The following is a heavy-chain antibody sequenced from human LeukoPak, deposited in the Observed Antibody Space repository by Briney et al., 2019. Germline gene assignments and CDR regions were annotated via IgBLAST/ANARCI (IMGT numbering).Heavy chain of an antibody. V-gene: IGHV3-21*01. CDR3: ARLDNYGNAVGG. D-gene: IGHD4-17*01. CDR1: GFTFNSYS. Sequence: RGSLRLSCAASGFTFNSYSMHWVGQAPGKGLEWVSSISRSSSYIHYADSVKGRFTISRDNAKNSLYLQMNSLRAEDTALYYGARLDNYGNAVGGWGQGTMVTVSS. J-gene: IGHJ3*01. CDR2: ISRSSSYI.